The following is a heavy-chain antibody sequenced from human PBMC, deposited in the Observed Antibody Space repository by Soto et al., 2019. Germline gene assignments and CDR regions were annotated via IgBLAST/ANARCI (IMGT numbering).Heavy chain of an antibody. CDR2: ISRDGSHK. D-gene: IGHD1-26*01. CDR3: ARSRNSAVADYFDF. J-gene: IGHJ4*02. V-gene: IGHV3-30*04. Sequence: GGSLRIYCSASGSTFRSYETSWVRQAPCKGLEWVAVISRDGSHKYYLDSVKGRFTISRDNSKDTVNLLMNSLRDDDSAMYYCARSRNSAVADYFDFWGQGTLVTVSS. CDR1: GSTFRSYE.